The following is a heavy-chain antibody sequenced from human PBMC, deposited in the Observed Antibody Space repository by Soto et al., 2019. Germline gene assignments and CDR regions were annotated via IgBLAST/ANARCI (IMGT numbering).Heavy chain of an antibody. CDR1: GFTFSNAW. J-gene: IGHJ6*02. D-gene: IGHD6-6*01. CDR3: TTDRGSSPPNLSYYYYGMDV. CDR2: IKSKTDGGTT. V-gene: IGHV3-15*07. Sequence: GGPQRHSNAASGFTFSNAWMNWIRQDTGKGLEWVGRIKSKTDGGTTDYAAPVKGRFTISRDDSKNTLYLQMNSLKTEDTAVYYCTTDRGSSPPNLSYYYYGMDVWGQGTTVTVSS.